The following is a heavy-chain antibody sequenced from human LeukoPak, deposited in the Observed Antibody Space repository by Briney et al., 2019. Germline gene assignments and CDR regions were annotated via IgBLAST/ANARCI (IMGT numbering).Heavy chain of an antibody. CDR3: ARDRLRFLEWSSPDFDY. CDR1: GFTFSSYG. J-gene: IGHJ4*02. CDR2: IKQDGSEK. D-gene: IGHD3-3*01. Sequence: GRSLRLSCAASGFTFSSYGMHWVRQAPGKGLEWVANIKQDGSEKYYVDSVKGRFTISRDNAKNSLYLQMNSLRAEDTAVYYCARDRLRFLEWSSPDFDYWGQGTLVTVSS. V-gene: IGHV3-7*01.